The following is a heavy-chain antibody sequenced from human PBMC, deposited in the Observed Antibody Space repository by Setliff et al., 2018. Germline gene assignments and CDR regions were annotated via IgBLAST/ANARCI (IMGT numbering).Heavy chain of an antibody. V-gene: IGHV1-8*03. CDR3: ARAELLWFGGFDP. D-gene: IGHD3-10*01. J-gene: IGHJ5*02. Sequence: GASVKVSCKASGYTFTSYDINWVRQATGQGLEWMGWMNPNSGNTGYAQKFQGRVTITRNTSISTAYMDLSSLRFEDTAVYYCARAELLWFGGFDPWGQGTLVTVSS. CDR2: MNPNSGNT. CDR1: GYTFTSYD.